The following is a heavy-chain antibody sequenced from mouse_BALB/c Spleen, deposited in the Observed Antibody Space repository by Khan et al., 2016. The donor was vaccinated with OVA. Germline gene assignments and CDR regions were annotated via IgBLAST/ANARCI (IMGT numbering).Heavy chain of an antibody. V-gene: IGHV1S136*01. CDR2: INPYNDGT. CDR1: GYTFTSYI. D-gene: IGHD2-14*01. J-gene: IGHJ1*01. CDR3: ARPHRDEWYFAV. Sequence: VQLQQSGPELVKPGTSVKLSCKASGYTFTSYIMHWVRQKPGQGLEWIGYINPYNDGTKYNEKFKGKATLTSDKSSSTAFMDLSSLTSEDSAVYYCARPHRDEWYFAVWGAGTTVTVSS.